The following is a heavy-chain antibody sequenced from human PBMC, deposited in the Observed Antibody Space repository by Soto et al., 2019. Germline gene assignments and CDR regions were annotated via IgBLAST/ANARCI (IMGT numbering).Heavy chain of an antibody. CDR2: MNHGSGDP. D-gene: IGHD3-16*01. J-gene: IGHJ5*02. CDR3: ARMATFGSLNWFDP. Sequence: GSVKVSCKASGYCYIPNDVTWLRQASAQSLEWMGGMNHGSGDPWYAQKFQCRVTMTRDISTATAYMELSSLRSDDTATYYCARMATFGSLNWFDPWGQGTLVTVSS. CDR1: GYCYIPND. V-gene: IGHV1-8*01.